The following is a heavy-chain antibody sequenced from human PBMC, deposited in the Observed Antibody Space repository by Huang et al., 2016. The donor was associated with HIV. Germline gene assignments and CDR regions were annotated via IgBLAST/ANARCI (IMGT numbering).Heavy chain of an antibody. D-gene: IGHD3-10*01. J-gene: IGHJ3*01. Sequence: QIQLAQSGAEVKKPGASVKVSCKASGYTFTNYDINWVRQASGQGLEWMGGMNPKSGNVGYTKKFKGRVAILRNSSINTSYLEVTSLTSEDTAVYYCARGFGINYNHEAFDVWGQGTMVTVSS. CDR3: ARGFGINYNHEAFDV. CDR2: MNPKSGNV. V-gene: IGHV1-8*01. CDR1: GYTFTNYD.